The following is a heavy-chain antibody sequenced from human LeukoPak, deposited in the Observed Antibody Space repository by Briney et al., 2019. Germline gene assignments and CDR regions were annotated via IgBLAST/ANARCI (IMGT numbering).Heavy chain of an antibody. J-gene: IGHJ6*03. CDR1: GFTFDSYG. D-gene: IGHD3-3*02. Sequence: GGSLRLSCAASGFTFDSYGMSWVRQAAGKGLEWVLVIGGSGGRTYYADSVKGRFTISKDNSKNTLYLQMNSLTAEDTAAYYCAKEASDHSIFEVINRNYYMDVWGKGTTVIVSS. CDR3: AKEASDHSIFEVINRNYYMDV. CDR2: IGGSGGRT. V-gene: IGHV3-23*01.